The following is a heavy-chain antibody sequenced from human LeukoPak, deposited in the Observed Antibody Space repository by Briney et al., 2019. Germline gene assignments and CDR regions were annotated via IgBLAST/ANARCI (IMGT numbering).Heavy chain of an antibody. V-gene: IGHV3-48*03. CDR1: GFTFSSYE. Sequence: PGGSLRLSCAASGFTFSSYEMNWVRQAPGKGLEWVSYISSSGSTIYYADSVKGRFTISRDNAKNSLYLQMNSLRAEDTAVYYCARAGWYYDSSVNDVFDIWGKGKMVTVSS. J-gene: IGHJ3*02. CDR3: ARAGWYYDSSVNDVFDI. D-gene: IGHD3-22*01. CDR2: ISSSGSTI.